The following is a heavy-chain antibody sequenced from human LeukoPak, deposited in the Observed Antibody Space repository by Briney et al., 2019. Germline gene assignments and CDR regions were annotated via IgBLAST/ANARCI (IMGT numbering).Heavy chain of an antibody. CDR1: GFTFSSYS. Sequence: GGSLRLSCAASGFTFSSYSMNWVRQAPGKGLEWVSSISSTSSYIYYADSVKGRFTISRDNAENSLYLQVNSLRAEDTAVYYCARVGSIAAAGTPDYWGQGTLVTVSS. J-gene: IGHJ4*02. V-gene: IGHV3-21*04. CDR3: ARVGSIAAAGTPDY. CDR2: ISSTSSYI. D-gene: IGHD6-13*01.